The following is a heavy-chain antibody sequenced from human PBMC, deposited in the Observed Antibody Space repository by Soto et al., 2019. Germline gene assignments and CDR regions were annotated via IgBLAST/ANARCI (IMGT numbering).Heavy chain of an antibody. J-gene: IGHJ6*03. V-gene: IGHV3-23*01. CDR1: GFTFSSYA. CDR2: ISGGGGNT. D-gene: IGHD3-10*01. CDR3: ARDGRSYYYYMDV. Sequence: GGSLRLSCAASGFTFSSYAMNWVRQAPGKGLEWVSAISGGGGNTYYADSVKGRFTISRDNSKNTLYLQMNSLRAEDTAVYYCARDGRSYYYYMDVWGKGTTVTVSS.